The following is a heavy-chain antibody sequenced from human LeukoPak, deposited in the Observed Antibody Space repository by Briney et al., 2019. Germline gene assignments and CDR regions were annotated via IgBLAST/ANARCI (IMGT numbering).Heavy chain of an antibody. J-gene: IGHJ4*02. Sequence: GGSLRLSCAASGFTFSSYGMHWVRQAPGKGLEGVAFIRYDGSNKYYADSVKGRFTISRDNSKNTLYLQMNSLRAEDTAVYYCAAKRGDDYYDSSGYYRYWGQGTLVTVSS. V-gene: IGHV3-30*02. D-gene: IGHD3-22*01. CDR3: AAKRGDDYYDSSGYYRY. CDR2: IRYDGSNK. CDR1: GFTFSSYG.